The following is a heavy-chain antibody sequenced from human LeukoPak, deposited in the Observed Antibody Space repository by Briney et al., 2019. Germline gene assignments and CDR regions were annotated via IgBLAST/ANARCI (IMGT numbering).Heavy chain of an antibody. CDR2: INHDARA. Sequence: SETLSLTCAVFGGSFSGYFWTWIRQSPRKGLEWIGEINHDARANYNPSLKSRVTISVDPSKNQLSRSLNSVTAADTAVYYCARALYNWNYVIDYRGQGTLVTVAS. CDR1: GGSFSGYF. V-gene: IGHV4-34*01. D-gene: IGHD1-7*01. J-gene: IGHJ4*02. CDR3: ARALYNWNYVIDY.